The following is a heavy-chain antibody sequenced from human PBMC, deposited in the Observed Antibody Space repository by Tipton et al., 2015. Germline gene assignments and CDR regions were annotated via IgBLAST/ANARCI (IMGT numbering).Heavy chain of an antibody. V-gene: IGHV4-39*07. J-gene: IGHJ4*02. D-gene: IGHD3-3*01. CDR3: AGPRGMPAIFGLPWDYYFDY. CDR2: INHSGGT. Sequence: TLSLTCTVSGGSVSSGSYYWGWIRQPPGKGLEWIGEINHSGGTKYNPSLKSRVTMSVDTSKKQFSLKLDSVTAADTAVYYCAGPRGMPAIFGLPWDYYFDYWGQGALVTVSS. CDR1: GGSVSSGSYY.